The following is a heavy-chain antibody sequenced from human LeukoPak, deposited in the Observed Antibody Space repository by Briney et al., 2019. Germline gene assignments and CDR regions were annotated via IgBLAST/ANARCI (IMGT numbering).Heavy chain of an antibody. CDR1: GGSISSYY. CDR3: ARHPLRGGFDY. CDR2: IFHTGDT. J-gene: IGHJ4*02. V-gene: IGHV4-59*08. Sequence: SETLSLTCSVSGGSISSYYWSWIRQPPGKGLEWIAYIFHTGDTRYNPSLKSRITISLDTSKNQFSLKLNSVTAADTAVYYCARHPLRGGFDYWGQGTLVTVSS.